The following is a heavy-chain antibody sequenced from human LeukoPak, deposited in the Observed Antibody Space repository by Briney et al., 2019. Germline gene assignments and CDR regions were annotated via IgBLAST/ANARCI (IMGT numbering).Heavy chain of an antibody. J-gene: IGHJ3*02. D-gene: IGHD3-10*01. Sequence: SETLSLTCTVSGGSISSFYWSWIRQPPGKGLEWIGYMYYSGSTNYNPSLKSRVTISVDTSKNQLSLKLNSVTAADTAVHYCAREVMVRGVSAFDIWGQGAMVTVSS. V-gene: IGHV4-59*01. CDR2: MYYSGST. CDR3: AREVMVRGVSAFDI. CDR1: GGSISSFY.